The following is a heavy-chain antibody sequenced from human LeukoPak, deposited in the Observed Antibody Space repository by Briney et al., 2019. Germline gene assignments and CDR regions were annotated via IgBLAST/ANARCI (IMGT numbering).Heavy chain of an antibody. CDR3: ATDVTDTAMVTGDY. CDR1: GFTFSSYG. V-gene: IGHV3-23*01. Sequence: GGSLRLSCAASGFTFSSYGMSWVRQAPGKGLEWVSAISGSGGSTYYADSVKGRFTISRDNSKNTLYLQMNSLRAEDTAVYYCATDVTDTAMVTGDYWGQGTLVTVSS. D-gene: IGHD5-18*01. J-gene: IGHJ4*02. CDR2: ISGSGGST.